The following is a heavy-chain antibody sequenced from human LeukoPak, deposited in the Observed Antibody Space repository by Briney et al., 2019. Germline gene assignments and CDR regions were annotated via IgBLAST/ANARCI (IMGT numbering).Heavy chain of an antibody. D-gene: IGHD5-24*01. CDR2: ISGSGGST. CDR3: ARREMPTNSFDY. Sequence: GGSLRLSCAASGFTFSSYAMSWVRQAPGKGLEWASGISGSGGSTYYADSVKGRFTISRDNSKNTLYLQMNSLRAEDTAIYYCARREMPTNSFDYWGQGTLVTVSS. V-gene: IGHV3-23*01. CDR1: GFTFSSYA. J-gene: IGHJ4*02.